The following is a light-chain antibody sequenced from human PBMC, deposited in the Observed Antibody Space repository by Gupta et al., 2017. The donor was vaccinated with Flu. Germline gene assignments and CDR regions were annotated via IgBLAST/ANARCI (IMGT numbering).Light chain of an antibody. V-gene: IGLV2-14*03. CDR3: SSYGGRTFSV. CDR1: SSDVGGYNY. CDR2: EVS. Sequence: QYVLTQPASVYGSPGQSITVSCTGTSSDVGGYNYVSWYPQHPDKAPRLIMYEVSNRPSGVSNRFSGSKSGYTASLTISVLQAEDEADYYCSSYGGRTFSVFGTGTKVTVL. J-gene: IGLJ1*01.